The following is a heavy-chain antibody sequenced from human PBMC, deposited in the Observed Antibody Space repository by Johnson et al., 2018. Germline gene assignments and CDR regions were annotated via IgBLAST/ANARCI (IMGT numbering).Heavy chain of an antibody. CDR3: ASRGFGVVKRKLGDAVDI. Sequence: VELVQSGAEVKKPGESLKISCKGSGYSFTSYWIGWVRQMPGKGLEWMGIIYPGDSDTRYSPSSQGQVPTAADKSISTAYLQWSSLKASDTAMYYCASRGFGVVKRKLGDAVDIWGQGTMVTVSS. CDR2: IYPGDSDT. D-gene: IGHD3-3*01. V-gene: IGHV5-51*03. CDR1: GYSFTSYW. J-gene: IGHJ3*02.